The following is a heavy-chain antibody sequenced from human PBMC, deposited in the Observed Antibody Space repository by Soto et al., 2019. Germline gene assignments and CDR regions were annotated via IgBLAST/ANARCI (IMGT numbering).Heavy chain of an antibody. CDR1: GFTFSSYD. Sequence: GGSLRLSCAASGFTFSSYDMHWVRQATGKGLEWVSAIGTAGDTYYPGSVKGRFTISREDAKNSLYLQMNSLRAEDTAVYYCARDLPSRAYDNSGYAHYGMDVWGQGTTVTVSS. CDR3: ARDLPSRAYDNSGYAHYGMDV. CDR2: IGTAGDT. D-gene: IGHD3-22*01. V-gene: IGHV3-13*01. J-gene: IGHJ6*02.